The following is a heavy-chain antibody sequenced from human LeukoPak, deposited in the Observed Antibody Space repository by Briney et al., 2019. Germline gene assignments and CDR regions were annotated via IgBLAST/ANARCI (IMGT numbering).Heavy chain of an antibody. CDR2: ITTSGAST. D-gene: IGHD1-1*01. Sequence: GGSLRLSCASSGFTFNYYAMTWVRQAPGKGLEWVSSITTSGASTYYADSVKGRFTISRDNSKNSPYLQMTSLRAEDTAVYYCARDYPTSGIVTLFDYWGQGTLVTVSS. V-gene: IGHV3-23*01. J-gene: IGHJ4*02. CDR3: ARDYPTSGIVTLFDY. CDR1: GFTFNYYA.